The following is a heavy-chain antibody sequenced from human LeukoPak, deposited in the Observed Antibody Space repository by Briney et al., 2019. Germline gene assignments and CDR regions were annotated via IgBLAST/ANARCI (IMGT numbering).Heavy chain of an antibody. CDR1: GGSISSSSYY. D-gene: IGHD2-21*02. J-gene: IGHJ5*02. V-gene: IGHV4-39*02. CDR3: ARDQYCGGDCYPYNWFDP. CDR2: IYYSGST. Sequence: PSETLSLTCTVSGGSISSSSYYWGWIRQPPGKGLEWIGSIYYSGSTYYNPSLKSRVTISVDTSKNQFSLRLSSVTAADTAVYHCARDQYCGGDCYPYNWFDPWGQGTLVTVSS.